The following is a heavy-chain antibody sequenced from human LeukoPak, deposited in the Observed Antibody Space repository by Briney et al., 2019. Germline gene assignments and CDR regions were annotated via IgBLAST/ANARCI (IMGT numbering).Heavy chain of an antibody. CDR3: ARGRRCSSTSCYLGFGRWFDP. Sequence: KPSETLSLTCAVYGGAFSGYYWSWIRQPPGKGLEWIGGINHSGSTNYNPSPRSRVTISADTSKNQFSLKLSSVTAADTAVYYCARGRRCSSTSCYLGFGRWFDPWGQGTLVTVSS. CDR2: INHSGST. D-gene: IGHD2-2*01. J-gene: IGHJ5*02. V-gene: IGHV4-34*01. CDR1: GGAFSGYY.